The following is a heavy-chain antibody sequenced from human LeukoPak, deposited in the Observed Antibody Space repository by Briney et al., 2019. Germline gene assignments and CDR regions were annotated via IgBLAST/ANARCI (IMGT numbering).Heavy chain of an antibody. CDR3: AKGSYYDSSGSFYFDY. CDR2: ISGSGDNT. Sequence: GGSLRLSCAASGFTFSSYAMSWVRQAPGKGLEWVSGISGSGDNTYYADSVKGRFTFSRDNSKNTLYVQVNSLGTEDTAAYYGAKGSYYDSSGSFYFDYWGQGTLVTVSS. V-gene: IGHV3-23*01. D-gene: IGHD3-22*01. J-gene: IGHJ4*02. CDR1: GFTFSSYA.